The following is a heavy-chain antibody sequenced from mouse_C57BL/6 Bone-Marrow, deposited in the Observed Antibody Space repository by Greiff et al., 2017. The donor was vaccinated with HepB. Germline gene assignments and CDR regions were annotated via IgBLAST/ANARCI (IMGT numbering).Heavy chain of an antibody. V-gene: IGHV1-54*01. CDR3: ARDGDYGSSFGY. J-gene: IGHJ2*01. CDR2: INPGSGGT. CDR1: GYAFTNYL. D-gene: IGHD1-1*01. Sequence: QVQLQQSGAELVRPGTSVKVSCKASGYAFTNYLIEWVKQRPGQGLEWIGVINPGSGGTNYNEKFKGKATLTADKSSSTAYMQLSSLTSEDSAVYFCARDGDYGSSFGYWGQGTTLTVSS.